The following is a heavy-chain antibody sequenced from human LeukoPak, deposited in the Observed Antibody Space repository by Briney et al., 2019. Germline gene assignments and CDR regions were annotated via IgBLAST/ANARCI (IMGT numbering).Heavy chain of an antibody. CDR2: ISAYNGNT. D-gene: IGHD3-22*01. Sequence: ASVKVSCKASGYTFTSYGISWVRQVPGQGLEWMGWISAYNGNTNYAQKLQGRVTMTTDTSTSTAYMELRSLRSDDTAVYYCARDADSSGDDAFDIWGQGTMVTVSS. J-gene: IGHJ3*02. CDR3: ARDADSSGDDAFDI. CDR1: GYTFTSYG. V-gene: IGHV1-18*01.